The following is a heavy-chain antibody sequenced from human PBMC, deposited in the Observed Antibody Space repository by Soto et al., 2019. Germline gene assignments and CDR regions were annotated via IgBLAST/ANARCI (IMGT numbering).Heavy chain of an antibody. CDR2: IWYDGSNK. J-gene: IGHJ6*03. D-gene: IGHD2-15*01. V-gene: IGHV3-33*01. CDR1: GFTFSSYG. Sequence: GGSLRLSCAASGFTFSSYGMHWVRQAPGKGLEWVAVIWYDGSNKYYAGSVKGRFTISRDNSKNTLFLQMNSLRAEDTAVYFCARDDVHCSGGRCYGVPMDVWGKGTTVTVSS. CDR3: ARDDVHCSGGRCYGVPMDV.